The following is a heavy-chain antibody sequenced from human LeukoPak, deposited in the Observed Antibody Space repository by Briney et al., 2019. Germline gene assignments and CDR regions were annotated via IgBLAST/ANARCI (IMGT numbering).Heavy chain of an antibody. Sequence: GESLKISCKGSGYSFTNYWIGWVRLMPGKGLEWMGIIYPGDSDTRYSPSFQGQVTISADKSISTAYLQWSSLKASDTAMYYCARRVTMTYFDYWGQGTLVTVSS. CDR3: ARRVTMTYFDY. J-gene: IGHJ4*02. CDR2: IYPGDSDT. D-gene: IGHD2-21*02. V-gene: IGHV5-51*01. CDR1: GYSFTNYW.